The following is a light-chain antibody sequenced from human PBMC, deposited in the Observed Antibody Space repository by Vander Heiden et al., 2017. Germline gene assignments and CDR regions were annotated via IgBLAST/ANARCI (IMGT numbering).Light chain of an antibody. J-gene: IGKJ3*01. CDR1: QTISTY. Sequence: QMTQSPSSLSASIGDRVTITCRASQTISTYLNWYQQKPGKAPKLLIHAASNLHSGVPSRFTGSGSGTEFTLTISSLQPEDVATYYCQQSDPSRDTFGHGTKVDIK. CDR2: AAS. V-gene: IGKV1-39*01. CDR3: QQSDPSRDT.